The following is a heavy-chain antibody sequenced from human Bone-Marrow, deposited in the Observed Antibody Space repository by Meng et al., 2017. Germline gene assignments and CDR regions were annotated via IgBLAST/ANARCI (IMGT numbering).Heavy chain of an antibody. J-gene: IGHJ4*02. D-gene: IGHD3-10*01. CDR2: ISAYNGST. V-gene: IGHV1-18*01. CDR3: ATRILSNYYGSGSYYSEY. CDR1: GYTFTSYG. Sequence: ASVKVSCKASGYTFTSYGISWLRQAPGQGLEWMGWISAYNGSTNYAQKLQGRVTMTTDTSTSTAYMELRSLRPDDTAVYYCATRILSNYYGSGSYYSEYWGQGTLVTVSS.